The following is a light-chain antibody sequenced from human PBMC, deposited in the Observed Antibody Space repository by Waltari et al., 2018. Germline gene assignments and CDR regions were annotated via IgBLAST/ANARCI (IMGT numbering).Light chain of an antibody. Sequence: AIQLTQSPSSLSASVGDRVTITCRATPGISSALAWYQQKPGKAPKLLIYDASSLQSGVPSRFSGSGSGTDFTLTISSLQPEDFATYYCQQFNNYPTFGQGSKLEIK. CDR2: DAS. CDR1: PGISSA. J-gene: IGKJ2*01. V-gene: IGKV1D-13*01. CDR3: QQFNNYPT.